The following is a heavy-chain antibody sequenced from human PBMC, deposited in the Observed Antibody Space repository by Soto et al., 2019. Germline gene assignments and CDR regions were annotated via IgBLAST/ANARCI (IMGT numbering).Heavy chain of an antibody. CDR1: SGSISSSNW. CDR2: ISHSGST. Sequence: QVQLQESGPGLVKPSGTLSLTCAVSSGSISSSNWWSWVRQPPGKGLEWIGEISHSGSTNFNPSLKSRVTRSVDKSMNQFSRKLSSVTAADTAVYYCARHARDCSSTSCYGRVFDYWGQGTLVTVSS. J-gene: IGHJ4*02. V-gene: IGHV4-4*02. D-gene: IGHD2-2*01. CDR3: ARHARDCSSTSCYGRVFDY.